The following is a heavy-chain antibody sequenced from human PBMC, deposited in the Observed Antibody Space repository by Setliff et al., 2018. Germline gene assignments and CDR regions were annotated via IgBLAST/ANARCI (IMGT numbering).Heavy chain of an antibody. CDR1: GYTFNNYG. J-gene: IGHJ5*02. V-gene: IGHV1-18*01. CDR3: ARINFYVSSGYYYAPDL. Sequence: ASVKVSCKASGYTFNNYGITWVQQAPGQGLEWMGWINNYSFKTTYPQKFLDRVTVTTDTSATTAYMELKNLRSDDTAVYYCARINFYVSSGYYYAPDLWGQGALVTVSS. CDR2: INNYSFKT. D-gene: IGHD3-22*01.